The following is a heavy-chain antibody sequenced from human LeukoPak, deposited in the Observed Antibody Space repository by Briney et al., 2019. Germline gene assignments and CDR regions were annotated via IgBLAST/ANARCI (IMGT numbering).Heavy chain of an antibody. CDR3: ARVIGSSWYGNWFDP. V-gene: IGHV3-11*01. J-gene: IGHJ5*02. D-gene: IGHD6-13*01. Sequence: GGSLRLSCAASGFTFSDHYMSWARHAQGKGMGWVSYISSSGSTIYYADSVKGRFTISRDNAKNSLYLQMNSLRAEDTAVYYCARVIGSSWYGNWFDPWGQGTLVTVSS. CDR1: GFTFSDHY. CDR2: ISSSGSTI.